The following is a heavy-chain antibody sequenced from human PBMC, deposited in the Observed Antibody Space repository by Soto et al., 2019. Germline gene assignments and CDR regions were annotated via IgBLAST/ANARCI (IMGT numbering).Heavy chain of an antibody. CDR2: INAGNGNT. CDR1: GYTCTSYA. D-gene: IGHD1-26*01. Sequence: ASLKVSCNASGYTCTSYAMHWVLQAPGQRLEWMGWINAGNGNTKYSQKFQGRVTITRDTSASTAYMELSSLRSEDTAVYYCARGMGELPSGARYTQWAAYSPLYYYYMDVWGKGTTVTVSS. V-gene: IGHV1-3*01. CDR3: ARGMGELPSGARYTQWAAYSPLYYYYMDV. J-gene: IGHJ6*03.